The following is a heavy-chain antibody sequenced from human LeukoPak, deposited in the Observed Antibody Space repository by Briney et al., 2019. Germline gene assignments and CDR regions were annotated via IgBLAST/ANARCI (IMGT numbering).Heavy chain of an antibody. D-gene: IGHD1-26*01. Sequence: GSSLRLSCAASGFTLSSHAMHRVRQAPSQGLEWVSFLSWDGNIKYYTDSVKGRFTSSRDNSRNTLYLQMNSLGPQDTAVYYCARDISGGYSFDYWGQGTLVTVSS. J-gene: IGHJ4*02. CDR1: GFTLSSHA. CDR2: LSWDGNIK. CDR3: ARDISGGYSFDY. V-gene: IGHV3-30-3*01.